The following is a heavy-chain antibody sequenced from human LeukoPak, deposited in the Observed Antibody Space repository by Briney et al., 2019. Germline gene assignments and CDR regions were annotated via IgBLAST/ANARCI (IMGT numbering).Heavy chain of an antibody. Sequence: SETLSLTCTVSGGSISSYYWSWIRQSPGKGLEWIGYIYYSGTTNYNRSLKRRVTISLDTSRNQFSLQVRSVTAADTAVYYCARYRGDTSAPDAFDFWGQGTLVTVSS. V-gene: IGHV4-59*01. CDR2: IYYSGTT. CDR3: ARYRGDTSAPDAFDF. J-gene: IGHJ3*01. CDR1: GGSISSYY. D-gene: IGHD2-21*01.